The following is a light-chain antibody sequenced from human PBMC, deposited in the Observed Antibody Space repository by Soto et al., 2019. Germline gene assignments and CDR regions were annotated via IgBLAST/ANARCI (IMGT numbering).Light chain of an antibody. Sequence: QSVLTQPASVSGSPGQSITISGTGTSSDVGGYDYVSWYQHHPGKAPKLLIYGVNNRASGVSLRFSGSKSGNTASLTISGLQAEDDGDYYCASYTATITRVFGGGTKLTVL. CDR1: SSDVGGYDY. CDR2: GVN. CDR3: ASYTATITRV. J-gene: IGLJ3*02. V-gene: IGLV2-14*01.